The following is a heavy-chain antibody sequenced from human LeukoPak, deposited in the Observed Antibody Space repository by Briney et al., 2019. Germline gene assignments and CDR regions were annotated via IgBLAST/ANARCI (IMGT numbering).Heavy chain of an antibody. Sequence: PSETLSLTCTVSGGSISSSSAYWGWIRQPPGKGLEWIGSIYYSKNTYYNPSLTSRFTISADTSKNQFSLTLGAVSATDTAVYYCVSPRGFSYGYFDYWGQGTLVTVSS. CDR3: VSPRGFSYGYFDY. V-gene: IGHV4-39*01. CDR1: GGSISSSSAY. CDR2: IYYSKNT. D-gene: IGHD5-18*01. J-gene: IGHJ4*02.